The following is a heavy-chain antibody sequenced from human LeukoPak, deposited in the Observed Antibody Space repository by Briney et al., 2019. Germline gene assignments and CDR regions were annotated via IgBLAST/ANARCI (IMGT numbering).Heavy chain of an antibody. CDR1: GYTFTSYA. CDR3: ARAPGQWLPRAYFDY. Sequence: ASVKVSCKASGYTFTSYAMHWVRQAPGQRLEWMGWINAGNGNTKYSQKFQGRVTITRDTSASTAYMELSSLRSEDTAVYYCARAPGQWLPRAYFDYWGQGTLVTVSS. J-gene: IGHJ4*02. V-gene: IGHV1-3*01. CDR2: INAGNGNT. D-gene: IGHD6-19*01.